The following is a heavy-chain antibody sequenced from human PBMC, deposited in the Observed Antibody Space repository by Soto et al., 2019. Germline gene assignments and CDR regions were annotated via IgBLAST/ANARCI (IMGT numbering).Heavy chain of an antibody. Sequence: GGSLRLSCAASGFTFSIFAMSWVRQSPGKGLEWVSTISGSGGSTYYADAVKGRFTISRDNSMDTLYLQMMSLRVEDTATYYCAKEVSLGSTVDLGYWGQGTLVTVSS. V-gene: IGHV3-23*01. J-gene: IGHJ4*02. CDR2: ISGSGGST. CDR3: AKEVSLGSTVDLGY. D-gene: IGHD7-27*01. CDR1: GFTFSIFA.